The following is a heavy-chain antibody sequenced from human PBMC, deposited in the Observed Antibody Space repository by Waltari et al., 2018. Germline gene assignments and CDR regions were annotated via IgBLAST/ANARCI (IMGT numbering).Heavy chain of an antibody. Sequence: DVQLVETGGGLIQPGGSLKLSCAASGFIVNTHSMSWVRQAPGKGLEWVAIVYTGGSTYYADFVKGRFTISRDSSKNTLYLQMNDLRAEDTAVYYCASSTAQPWTKGGLDNWGQGTLVIVSS. CDR2: VYTGGST. CDR1: GFIVNTHS. D-gene: IGHD5-18*01. CDR3: ASSTAQPWTKGGLDN. V-gene: IGHV3-53*02. J-gene: IGHJ4*02.